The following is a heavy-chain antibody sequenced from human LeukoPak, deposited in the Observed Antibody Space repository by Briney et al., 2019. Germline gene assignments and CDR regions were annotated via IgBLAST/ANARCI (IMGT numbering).Heavy chain of an antibody. D-gene: IGHD3-10*01. CDR2: IIPIFGTA. CDR1: GYTFTSYG. CDR3: ARGDWFGELNYGYYYMDV. J-gene: IGHJ6*03. Sequence: ASVKVSCKASGYTFTSYGISWVRQAPGQGLEWMGGIIPIFGTANYAQKFQGRVTITADKSTNTAYMELSSLRSEDTAVYYCARGDWFGELNYGYYYMDVWGKGTTVTVSS. V-gene: IGHV1-69*06.